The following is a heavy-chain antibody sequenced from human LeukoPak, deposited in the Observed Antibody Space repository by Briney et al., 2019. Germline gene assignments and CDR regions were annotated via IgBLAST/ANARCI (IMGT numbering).Heavy chain of an antibody. CDR1: GFTFSSYN. CDR3: ARDGDYGDYVPFDY. J-gene: IGHJ4*02. D-gene: IGHD4-17*01. CDR2: ISYDGSNK. Sequence: PGGSLRLSCVASGFTFSSYNMHWVRQAPGKGLEWVAVISYDGSNKYYADSVKGRFTISRDNSKNTLYLQKNSLRAEDTAVYYCARDGDYGDYVPFDYWGQGTLVTVSS. V-gene: IGHV3-30-3*01.